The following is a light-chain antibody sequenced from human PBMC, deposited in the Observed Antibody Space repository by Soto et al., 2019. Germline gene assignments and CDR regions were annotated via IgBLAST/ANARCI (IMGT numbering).Light chain of an antibody. V-gene: IGLV2-14*01. CDR1: SSDIGGYNF. J-gene: IGLJ1*01. Sequence: QSALNQPASVSGSPGQSITISCTGTSSDIGGYNFVSWYQQHPGKAPKLMIYDVNNRPSGVSTRFSGSKSGNTASLTISGLQAEDEADYYCSSFRGSSTSYVFGIGTKVTVL. CDR3: SSFRGSSTSYV. CDR2: DVN.